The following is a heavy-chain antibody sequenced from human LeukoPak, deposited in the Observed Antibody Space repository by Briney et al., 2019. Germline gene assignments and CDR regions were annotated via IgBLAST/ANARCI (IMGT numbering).Heavy chain of an antibody. J-gene: IGHJ4*02. CDR3: AKDIAAFCGGDCYHKGFDY. V-gene: IGHV3-15*01. CDR2: IKSKADGGTT. D-gene: IGHD2-21*02. Sequence: PGGSLRLSCAASGFTFSNAWMTWVRQAPGKGLEWVGRIKSKADGGTTDYAAPVKGRFTISRDDSKDTLYLQMNSLRAEDTALYYCAKDIAAFCGGDCYHKGFDYWGQGTLVTVSS. CDR1: GFTFSNAW.